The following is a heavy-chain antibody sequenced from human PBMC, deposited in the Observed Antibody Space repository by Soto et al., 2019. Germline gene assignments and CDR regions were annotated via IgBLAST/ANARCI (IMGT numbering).Heavy chain of an antibody. CDR3: ASTDAFDI. V-gene: IGHV3-30-3*01. CDR2: ISHDGSNK. Sequence: QVQLVESGGGVVQPGRSLRLSCAASGFTFSSYAMHWVRQAPGKGLEWVAVISHDGSNKYYADSVKGRFTISRDNSKNTLYLQMNSLRAEDTAVYYCASTDAFDIWGQGTMVTVSS. J-gene: IGHJ3*02. CDR1: GFTFSSYA.